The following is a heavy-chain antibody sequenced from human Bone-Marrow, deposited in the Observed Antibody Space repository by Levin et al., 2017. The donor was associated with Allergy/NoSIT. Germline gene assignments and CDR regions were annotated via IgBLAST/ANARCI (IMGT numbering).Heavy chain of an antibody. CDR3: ARVARTTVTTSYYYYYYYMDV. Sequence: LRLSCTVSGGSISSGGYYWSWIRQHPGKGLEWIGYIYYSGSTYYNPSLKSRVTISVDTSKNQFSLKLSSVTAADTAVYYCARVARTTVTTSYYYYYYYMDVWGKGTTVTVSS. CDR1: GGSISSGGYY. V-gene: IGHV4-31*03. D-gene: IGHD4-17*01. J-gene: IGHJ6*03. CDR2: IYYSGST.